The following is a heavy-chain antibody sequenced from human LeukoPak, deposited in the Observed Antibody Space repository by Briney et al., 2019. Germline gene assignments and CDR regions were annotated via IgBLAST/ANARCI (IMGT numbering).Heavy chain of an antibody. D-gene: IGHD3-3*01. J-gene: IGHJ5*02. CDR2: ISAYNGNT. CDR3: ARDFTAIPEFFWSGYYNWFDP. Sequence: GASVKVSCKASGYTFTSYDINWVRQAPGQGLEWMGWISAYNGNTNYAQKLQGRVTMTTDTSTSTAYMELRSLRSDDTAVYYCARDFTAIPEFFWSGYYNWFDPWGQGTLVTVSS. CDR1: GYTFTSYD. V-gene: IGHV1-18*01.